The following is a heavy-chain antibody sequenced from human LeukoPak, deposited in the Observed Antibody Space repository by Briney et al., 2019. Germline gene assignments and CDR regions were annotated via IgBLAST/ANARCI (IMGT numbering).Heavy chain of an antibody. CDR3: ARSIPYGTTWYGRSDY. J-gene: IGHJ4*02. CDR1: GFTFTNYA. Sequence: GGSLRLSCAASGFTFTNYAMTWGRQVPGKGLEWVSSISGSGENTYYADSVKGRFTISRDNSENTVHLQMDSLAAEDAAIYYCARSIPYGTTWYGRSDYWGQGTLVTVSS. D-gene: IGHD6-13*01. CDR2: ISGSGENT. V-gene: IGHV3-23*01.